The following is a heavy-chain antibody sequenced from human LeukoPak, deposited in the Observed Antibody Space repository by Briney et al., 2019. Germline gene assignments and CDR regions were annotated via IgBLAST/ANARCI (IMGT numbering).Heavy chain of an antibody. CDR3: ARDWNLRAFDY. CDR2: ISAGSSST. J-gene: IGHJ4*02. Sequence: GGSLRLSCTASGFTFRTYAMNWVRQAPGKGLEWVSAISAGSSSTYYADSVKGRFTISRDNSKNTLYLQMNSLRAEDTAVYYCARDWNLRAFDYWGQGTLVTVSS. CDR1: GFTFRTYA. V-gene: IGHV3-23*01. D-gene: IGHD1-1*01.